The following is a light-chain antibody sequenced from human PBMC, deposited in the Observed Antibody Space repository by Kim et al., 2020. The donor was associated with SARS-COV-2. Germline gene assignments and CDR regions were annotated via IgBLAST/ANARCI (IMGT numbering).Light chain of an antibody. CDR1: SSNIGSNY. CDR3: AAWNDSLSGYV. J-gene: IGLJ1*01. Sequence: QSVLTQPPSASGTPGQRVTISCSGGSSNIGSNYVYWYQHLPGTAPKLLIYRINLRPSGVPDRFSGSKSANSASLAISGLRSEDEADYYCAAWNDSLSGYVFGGGTKVTVL. V-gene: IGLV1-47*01. CDR2: RIN.